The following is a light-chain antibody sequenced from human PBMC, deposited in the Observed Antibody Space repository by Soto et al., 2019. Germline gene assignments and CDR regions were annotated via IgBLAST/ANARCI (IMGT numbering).Light chain of an antibody. V-gene: IGKV3-11*01. Sequence: EIMLTQPPATLSLSPGERATLSCRASQSVRTSLAWYQHKPGPAPRLVIYDASLRANGVPARFGGSGSGTDFTLTINSLEPEDFAVYYCQQRNVWPPITFGQGTRLEIK. CDR3: QQRNVWPPIT. CDR1: QSVRTS. CDR2: DAS. J-gene: IGKJ5*01.